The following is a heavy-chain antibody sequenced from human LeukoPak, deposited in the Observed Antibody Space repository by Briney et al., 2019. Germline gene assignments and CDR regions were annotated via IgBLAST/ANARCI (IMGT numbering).Heavy chain of an antibody. Sequence: PGGSLGLSCAASGFTFRNYVIHWVRQAPGKGLEWVAVTSADLNVKLYADSVKGRFTISRDNAKNSLYLQMNSLRAEDTALYYCARGQAGGYRGYDSDPYFDYWGQGTLVTVSS. CDR2: TSADLNVK. CDR3: ARGQAGGYRGYDSDPYFDY. D-gene: IGHD5-12*01. V-gene: IGHV3-30-3*01. J-gene: IGHJ4*02. CDR1: GFTFRNYV.